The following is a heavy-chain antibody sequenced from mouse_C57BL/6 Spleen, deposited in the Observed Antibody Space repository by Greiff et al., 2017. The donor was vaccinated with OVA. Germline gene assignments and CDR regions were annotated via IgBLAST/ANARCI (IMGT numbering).Heavy chain of an antibody. CDR3: AREGVGLPMDY. V-gene: IGHV1-84*01. Sequence: VKLLESGPELVKPGASVKISCKASGYTFTDYYINWVKQRPGQGLEWIGRIYPGSGNTKYNEKFKGKATLTVDTSSSTAYMQLSILTSEYSAVYVYAREGVGLPMDYWGQGTSVTVSS. CDR1: GYTFTDYY. CDR2: IYPGSGNT. J-gene: IGHJ4*01. D-gene: IGHD4-1*01.